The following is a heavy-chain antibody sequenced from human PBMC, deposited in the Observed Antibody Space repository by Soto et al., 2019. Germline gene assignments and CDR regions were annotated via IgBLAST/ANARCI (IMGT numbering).Heavy chain of an antibody. D-gene: IGHD4-4*01. CDR1: GVSISSGGYY. J-gene: IGHJ4*02. V-gene: IGHV4-31*03. CDR3: ARESSNYAAIDY. CDR2: IYYSGST. Sequence: SETLSLTCTVSGVSISSGGYYWSWIRQHPGKGLEWIGYIYYSGSTYYNPSLKSRVTISVDTSKNQFSLKLSSVTAADTAVYYCARESSNYAAIDYWGQGTLVTVSS.